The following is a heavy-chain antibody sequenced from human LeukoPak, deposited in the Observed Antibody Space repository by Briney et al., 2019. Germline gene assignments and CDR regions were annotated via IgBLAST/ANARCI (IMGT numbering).Heavy chain of an antibody. V-gene: IGHV1-69*04. CDR3: ARDATYYYDSSGYYFDY. Sequence: SVKVSSKESGGTFRRYAIRWVRQAPGQGREWMGRIIPILGIANYAQKFQGRVTITADKSTSTAYMELSSLRSEDTAVYYCARDATYYYDSSGYYFDYWGQGTLVTVSS. J-gene: IGHJ4*02. CDR2: IIPILGIA. D-gene: IGHD3-22*01. CDR1: GGTFRRYA.